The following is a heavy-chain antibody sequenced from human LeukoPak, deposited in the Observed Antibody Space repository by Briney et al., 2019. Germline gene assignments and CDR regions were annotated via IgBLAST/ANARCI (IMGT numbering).Heavy chain of an antibody. CDR3: AGDLGVVVPAANQPLGI. V-gene: IGHV3-48*01. CDR1: GFTFSSYS. Sequence: GGSLRLSCAASGFTFSSYSMNWVRQAPGKGLEWVSYISSSSSTIYYADSVKGRFTISRDNAKNSLYLQMNSLRAEDTAVYYCAGDLGVVVPAANQPLGIWGQGTMVTVSS. J-gene: IGHJ3*02. CDR2: ISSSSSTI. D-gene: IGHD2-2*01.